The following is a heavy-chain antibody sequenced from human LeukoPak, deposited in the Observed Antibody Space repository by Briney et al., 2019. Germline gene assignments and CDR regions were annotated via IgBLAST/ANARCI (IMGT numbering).Heavy chain of an antibody. D-gene: IGHD2-2*02. CDR3: ARDVYCSSTSCYTNDAFDI. Sequence: QSGGSLRLSCAASGFTFSSYSMNWVRQAPGKGLEWVSYISSSSSTIYYADSVKGRFTISRDNAKDSLYLQMNSLRAEDTAVYYCARDVYCSSTSCYTNDAFDIWGQGTMVTVSS. CDR2: ISSSSSTI. V-gene: IGHV3-48*01. CDR1: GFTFSSYS. J-gene: IGHJ3*02.